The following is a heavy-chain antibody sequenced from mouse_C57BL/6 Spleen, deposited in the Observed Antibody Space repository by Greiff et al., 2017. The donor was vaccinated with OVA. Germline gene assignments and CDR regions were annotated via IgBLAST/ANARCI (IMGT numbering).Heavy chain of an antibody. CDR2: INPSSGYT. V-gene: IGHV1-7*01. CDR3: ARRGYPYAMDD. CDR1: GYTFTSYW. J-gene: IGHJ4*01. Sequence: QVQLQQSGAELVKPGASVKLSCKASGYTFTSYWMHWVKQRPGQGLEWIGYINPSSGYTKYNQKFKGKATLTADKSSSTAYMQLSSLTYEDSAVYCCARRGYPYAMDDWGQGTSVTVSS.